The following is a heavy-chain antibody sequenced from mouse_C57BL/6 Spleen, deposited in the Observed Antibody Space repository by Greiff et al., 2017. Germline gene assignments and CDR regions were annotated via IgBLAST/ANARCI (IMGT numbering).Heavy chain of an antibody. CDR2: IYPGDGDT. V-gene: IGHV1-80*01. CDR3: ASEGIGFAY. Sequence: VQLQQSGASVKISCKASGYAFSSYWMNWVKQRPGKGLEWIGQIYPGDGDTNYNGKFKGKATLTADKSPSTAYMQLSSLTSEDSAVYFCASEGIGFAYWGQGTLVTVSA. J-gene: IGHJ3*01. CDR1: GYAFSSYW.